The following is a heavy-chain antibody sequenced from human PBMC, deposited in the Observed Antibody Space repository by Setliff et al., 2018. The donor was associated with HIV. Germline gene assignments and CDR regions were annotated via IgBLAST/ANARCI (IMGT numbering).Heavy chain of an antibody. CDR2: INAGNGDT. V-gene: IGHV1-3*01. CDR1: GDTFTTYA. CDR3: ARGRGRYYDSRSYLDY. Sequence: ASVKVSCKASGDTFTTYALHWVRQAPGQRLEWMGWINAGNGDTKSSQKFQGRVTISRNTSISTAYMELSGLRSEDTAVYYCARGRGRYYDSRSYLDYWGQGTLVTVSS. D-gene: IGHD3-22*01. J-gene: IGHJ4*02.